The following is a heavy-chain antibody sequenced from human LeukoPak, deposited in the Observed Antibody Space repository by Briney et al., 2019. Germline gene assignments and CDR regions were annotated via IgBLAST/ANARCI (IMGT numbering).Heavy chain of an antibody. CDR1: GFNFSNYW. J-gene: IGHJ6*03. D-gene: IGHD3-3*01. CDR2: LKEDGSEK. CDR3: ARVGNYRYYSMDV. V-gene: IGHV3-7*01. Sequence: GGSLRLSCVVSGFNFSNYWMRWVRQAPGKGLEWVANLKEDGSEKDYVDSVKGRFTISRDNAKMSLFLQMNSLRAEDTAEYYCARVGNYRYYSMDVWGKGTTVTVSS.